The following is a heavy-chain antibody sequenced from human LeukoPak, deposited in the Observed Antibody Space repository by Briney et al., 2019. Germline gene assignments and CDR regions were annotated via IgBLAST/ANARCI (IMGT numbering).Heavy chain of an antibody. J-gene: IGHJ6*02. V-gene: IGHV3-23*01. CDR2: ISAGRADS. CDR3: ARTIAQYSNTWLYYYYGLDV. D-gene: IGHD1-7*01. Sequence: PGGSLRLSCTASGFTFGGYAMSWVRQAPGKGLEWVSSISAGRADSYYADSVKGRFTISRDNSKRTLYLQMNSLRADDTAVYYCARTIAQYSNTWLYYYYGLDVWGQGTTVTVSS. CDR1: GFTFGGYA.